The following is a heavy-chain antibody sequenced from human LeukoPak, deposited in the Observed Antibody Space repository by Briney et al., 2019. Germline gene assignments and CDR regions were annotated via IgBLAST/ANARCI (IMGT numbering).Heavy chain of an antibody. Sequence: PSETLSLTCTVSGGSISSSSYYWGWIRQPPGKGLEWIGSIYYSGSTYYNPSLKSRVTISVDTSKNQFSLKLSSVTAADTAVYYCARLLRVGGYNWNFVFDYWGQGTLVTVSS. J-gene: IGHJ4*02. CDR2: IYYSGST. V-gene: IGHV4-39*07. CDR3: ARLLRVGGYNWNFVFDY. CDR1: GGSISSSSYY. D-gene: IGHD5-24*01.